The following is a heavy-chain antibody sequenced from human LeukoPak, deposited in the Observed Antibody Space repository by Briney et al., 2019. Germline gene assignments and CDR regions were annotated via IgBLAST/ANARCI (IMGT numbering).Heavy chain of an antibody. D-gene: IGHD1-7*01. Sequence: QPGGSLRLSCAAFVFTFTSYAMSWVRQARGKGLGWGSAISGSGGSTNYAASVRGRFTISRDNAMNTLYLEMNSQRAEDTAVYYCAKEQRDWNYGVFDYWGQGTLVTVSS. J-gene: IGHJ4*02. CDR1: VFTFTSYA. CDR3: AKEQRDWNYGVFDY. CDR2: ISGSGGST. V-gene: IGHV3-23*01.